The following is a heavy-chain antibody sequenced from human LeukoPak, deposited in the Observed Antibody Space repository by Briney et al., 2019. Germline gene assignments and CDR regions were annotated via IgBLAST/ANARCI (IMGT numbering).Heavy chain of an antibody. CDR3: ARAPPAGFLEMDV. Sequence: GASVKVSCKASGYTFTVFFIHWVRQAPGQGLEWMGSINPNNGGTNYAQKFQGRVTMTRDTSISTAYMELSRLRSDDTAVYYCARAPPAGFLEMDVWGKGTTVTVSS. J-gene: IGHJ6*04. D-gene: IGHD3-3*01. CDR2: INPNNGGT. V-gene: IGHV1-2*02. CDR1: GYTFTVFF.